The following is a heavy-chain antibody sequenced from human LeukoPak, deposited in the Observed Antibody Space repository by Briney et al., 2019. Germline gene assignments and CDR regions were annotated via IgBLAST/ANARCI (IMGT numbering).Heavy chain of an antibody. CDR1: GGSISSSSYY. CDR2: IYYSGST. D-gene: IGHD3-22*01. V-gene: IGHV4-39*01. J-gene: IGHJ3*02. CDR3: ASLTPKIVVVISRLDAFDI. Sequence: SETLSLTCTVSGGSISSSSYYWGWIRQPPGKGLEWIGSIYYSGSTYYNPSLKSRVTISVDTSKNQFSLKLSSVTAADTAVYYCASLTPKIVVVISRLDAFDIWGQGTMVTVSS.